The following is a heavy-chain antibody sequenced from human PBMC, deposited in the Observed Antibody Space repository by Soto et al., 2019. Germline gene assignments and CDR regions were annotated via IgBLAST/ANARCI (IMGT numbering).Heavy chain of an antibody. CDR3: ARQGSNGAYYYYGMDV. J-gene: IGHJ6*02. D-gene: IGHD2-8*01. CDR2: IYPGDSDT. CDR1: GYNFDTSW. Sequence: PGESLKISCKVSGYNFDTSWIGWVRQMPGKGLEWMGIIYPGDSDTIYSPSFQGQVTFSVDKSTSTAYLQWSSLKASDTAMYYCARQGSNGAYYYYGMDVWGQGTTVTVSS. V-gene: IGHV5-51*01.